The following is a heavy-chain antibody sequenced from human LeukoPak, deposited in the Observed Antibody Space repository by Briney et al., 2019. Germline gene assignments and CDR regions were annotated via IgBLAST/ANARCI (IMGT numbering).Heavy chain of an antibody. D-gene: IGHD3-10*01. CDR1: GGYFSGYY. J-gene: IGHJ4*02. Sequence: PSETLSLTCAVYGGYFSGYYWSWIRQHPGKGLEWIGEINHSGSTNYNPSLKSRVTISVDTSKNQFSLKLSSVTAADTAVYYCARAGRYYYGSGSYPDYWGQGTLVTVSS. CDR2: INHSGST. V-gene: IGHV4-34*01. CDR3: ARAGRYYYGSGSYPDY.